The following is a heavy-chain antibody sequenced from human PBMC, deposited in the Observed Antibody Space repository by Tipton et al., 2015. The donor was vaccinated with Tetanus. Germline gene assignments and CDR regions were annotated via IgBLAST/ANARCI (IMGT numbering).Heavy chain of an antibody. D-gene: IGHD2-8*02. Sequence: TLSLTCAVSGDSISSSSYFWGWIRQPPGKGLEWVGYVYYTGDTNYNPSLKSRVTISMDRSENQISLKMTSVTAADTAVYYCAGVTAQRTELYFEHWGQGTQVTVSS. J-gene: IGHJ1*01. V-gene: IGHV4-61*05. CDR1: GDSISSSSYF. CDR3: AGVTAQRTELYFEH. CDR2: VYYTGDT.